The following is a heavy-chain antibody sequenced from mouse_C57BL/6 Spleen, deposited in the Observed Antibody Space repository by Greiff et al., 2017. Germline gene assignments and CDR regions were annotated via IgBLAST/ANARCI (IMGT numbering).Heavy chain of an antibody. CDR1: GYTFTSYG. CDR2: IYPRSGNT. V-gene: IGHV1-81*01. CDR3: ASAFAY. Sequence: QVQLQQSGAELARPGASVKLSCKASGYTFTSYGISWVKQRTGQGLEWIGEIYPRSGNTYYTEKFKGKATLTADKSSSTAYMELRSLTSEDSAVYFCASAFAYWGQGTLVTVSA. J-gene: IGHJ3*01.